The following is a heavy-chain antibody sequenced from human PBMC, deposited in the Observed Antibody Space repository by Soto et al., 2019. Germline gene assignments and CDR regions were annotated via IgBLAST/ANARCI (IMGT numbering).Heavy chain of an antibody. V-gene: IGHV1-24*01. J-gene: IGHJ3*02. D-gene: IGHD3-22*01. Sequence: ASVKVSCKVSGYILTELSMHWVRQAPGKGLEWMGGFDPEDGETIYAQKFQGRVTMTEDTSTDTAYMELSSLRSEDTAVYYCATERPRTTYYYDSSGYYSPVIDAFDIWGQGTMVTVS. CDR3: ATERPRTTYYYDSSGYYSPVIDAFDI. CDR1: GYILTELS. CDR2: FDPEDGET.